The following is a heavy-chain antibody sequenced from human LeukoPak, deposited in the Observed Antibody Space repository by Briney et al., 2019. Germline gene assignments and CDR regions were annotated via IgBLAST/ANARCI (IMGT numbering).Heavy chain of an antibody. J-gene: IGHJ4*02. V-gene: IGHV1-46*01. CDR3: AREGQQLKHFDY. Sequence: ASVKVSCTASGNTFIGYWIHWVRQAPGQGLEWMGAINPRGDATIGAQKFQGRVTTTRDTSTSTVYIELSSLRSEDTAVYYCAREGQQLKHFDYWGQGTLVTVSS. CDR2: INPRGDAT. CDR1: GNTFIGYW. D-gene: IGHD1-1*01.